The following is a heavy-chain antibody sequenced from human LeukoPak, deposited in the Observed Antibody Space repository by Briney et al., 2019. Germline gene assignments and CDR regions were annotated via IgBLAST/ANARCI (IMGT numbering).Heavy chain of an antibody. CDR1: GYSISSGYH. D-gene: IGHD6-13*01. CDR2: IYHSGNT. CDR3: ARDLDSSSWDDAFDI. V-gene: IGHV4-38-2*02. Sequence: PSETLSLTCIVSGYSISSGYHWGWIRQPPGKGLEWIGTIYHSGNTYYNPSLKSRVTISVDTSKNQFSLKLSSVTAADTAVYYCARDLDSSSWDDAFDIWGQGTMVTVSS. J-gene: IGHJ3*02.